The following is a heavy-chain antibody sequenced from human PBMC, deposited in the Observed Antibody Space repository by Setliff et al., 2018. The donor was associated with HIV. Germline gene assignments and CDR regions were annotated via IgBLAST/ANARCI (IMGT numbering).Heavy chain of an antibody. J-gene: IGHJ4*02. Sequence: GASVKVSCKASGYAFTSDHMHWVRQAPGQGLEWMGMITPRDGRTNYEQKFQGRVTMTRDTSKSQFSLNLTSVTVADTAIYYCAGYTTAWFAPYWGQGTLVTVSS. CDR2: ITPRDGRT. CDR3: AGYTTAWFAPY. D-gene: IGHD6-19*01. V-gene: IGHV1-46*01. CDR1: GYAFTSDH.